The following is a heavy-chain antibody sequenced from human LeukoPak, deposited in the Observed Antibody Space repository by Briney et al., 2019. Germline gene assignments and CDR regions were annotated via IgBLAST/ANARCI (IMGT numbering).Heavy chain of an antibody. CDR1: GSTFDNYA. J-gene: IGHJ3*02. Sequence: GGSLRLSCEASGSTFDNYAMSWVRQAPGKGLEWVSTIGISAGSTYYADAVKGRFTISRDNSKNSLYLQMNSLRDEDTAVYYCAKEGSSSPDAFDIWGQGTMVTVSS. CDR3: AKEGSSSPDAFDI. CDR2: IGISAGST. V-gene: IGHV3-23*01. D-gene: IGHD6-13*01.